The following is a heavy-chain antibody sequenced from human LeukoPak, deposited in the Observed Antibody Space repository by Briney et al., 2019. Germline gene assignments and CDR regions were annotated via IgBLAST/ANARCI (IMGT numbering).Heavy chain of an antibody. D-gene: IGHD3-3*01. CDR3: AHSITIFGVVIISGWFDP. Sequence: SGPTLVKPTQTLTLTCTFSGFSLSTSGVGVGWIRQPPGKALEWLALIYWNDDKRYSPSLKSRLTITKDTSKNQVVLTMTNMDPVDTATYYCAHSITIFGVVIISGWFDPRGQGTLVTVSS. CDR2: IYWNDDK. J-gene: IGHJ5*02. CDR1: GFSLSTSGVG. V-gene: IGHV2-5*01.